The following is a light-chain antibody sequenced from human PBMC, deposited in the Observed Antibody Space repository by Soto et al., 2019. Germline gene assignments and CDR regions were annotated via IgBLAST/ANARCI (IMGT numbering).Light chain of an antibody. J-gene: IGKJ1*01. CDR1: QSISSF. CDR3: QQARGFPRT. CDR2: DTS. Sequence: EVVLTQSPATLSLSPGERATLSCRASQSISSFSAWYQQKPGQAPRLLIYDTSIRATGVPARFSGSGSGTDFTLTISSLETEDFATYYCQQARGFPRTFGQGTKVDIK. V-gene: IGKV3-11*01.